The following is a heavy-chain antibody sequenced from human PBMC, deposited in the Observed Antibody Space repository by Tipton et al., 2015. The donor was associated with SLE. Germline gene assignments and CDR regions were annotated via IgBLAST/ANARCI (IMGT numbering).Heavy chain of an antibody. V-gene: IGHV4-4*07. J-gene: IGHJ2*01. D-gene: IGHD4-11*01. Sequence: GLVKPSETLSLTCAVYGGSLSGYYWSLIRQPAGGGLEWIGRIYTNENTNYNPSLKSRVTMSVDTSKNHFSLKLISVTAADTAVYYCAREFLNPVTTVHYYFDLWGRGTLVAVSS. CDR3: AREFLNPVTTVHYYFDL. CDR1: GGSLSGYY. CDR2: IYTNENT.